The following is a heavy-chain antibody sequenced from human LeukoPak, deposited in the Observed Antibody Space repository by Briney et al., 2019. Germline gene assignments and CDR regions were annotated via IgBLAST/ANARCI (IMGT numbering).Heavy chain of an antibody. J-gene: IGHJ3*02. CDR3: ARHEKPLDAFDI. Sequence: PSETLSLTCTVSGGSISGSSYYWGWIRQPPGKGLEWIGYIYYSGSTNYNPSLKSRVTISVDTSKNQFSPKLSSVTAADTAVYCCARHEKPLDAFDIWGQGTMVTVSS. CDR2: IYYSGST. CDR1: GGSISGSSYY. V-gene: IGHV4-61*05.